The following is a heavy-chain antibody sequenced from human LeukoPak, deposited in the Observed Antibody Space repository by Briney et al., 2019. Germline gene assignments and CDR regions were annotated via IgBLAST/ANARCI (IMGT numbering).Heavy chain of an antibody. J-gene: IGHJ4*02. D-gene: IGHD6-19*01. CDR2: ITGTGGST. Sequence: GSLRLSCAASGFSLSTYGVSWVRQPPGKGLEWVSGITGTGGSTYYADSVKGRFTVSRDTSKNTLYLQMNSLRAEDTAIYYCAKDHGTAVAGFYYWGQETLVTVSS. CDR3: AKDHGTAVAGFYY. CDR1: GFSLSTYG. V-gene: IGHV3-23*01.